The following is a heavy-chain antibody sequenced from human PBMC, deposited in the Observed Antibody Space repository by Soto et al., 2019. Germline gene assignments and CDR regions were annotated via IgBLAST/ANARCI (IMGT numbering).Heavy chain of an antibody. Sequence: ASVKVSCKASGYTFTSYGISWVRQAPGQGLEWMGWISAYNGNTNYAQKLQGRVTMTTDTFTSTAYMELRSLRSDDTAVYYCARDPYYDYIWGSYGPTAAFDYWGQGTLVTVSS. D-gene: IGHD3-16*01. J-gene: IGHJ4*02. CDR2: ISAYNGNT. V-gene: IGHV1-18*01. CDR3: ARDPYYDYIWGSYGPTAAFDY. CDR1: GYTFTSYG.